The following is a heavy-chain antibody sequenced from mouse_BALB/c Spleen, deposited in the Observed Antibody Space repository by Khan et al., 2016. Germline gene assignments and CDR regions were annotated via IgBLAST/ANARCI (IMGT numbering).Heavy chain of an antibody. J-gene: IGHJ1*01. V-gene: IGHV7-3*02. CDR1: GFTFTDDY. D-gene: IGHD1-1*01. CDR3: ATYYYGRSYGRYFDV. Sequence: EVELVESGGGLVQPGGSLRLSCATSGFTFTDDYMSRGRQPPGKELEGWAFIRDKANGYTTEYSASGQGRFSISRDNDQSILLLQMNTTRAEDSATYYCATYYYGRSYGRYFDVWGAGTTVTVSS. CDR2: IRDKANGYTT.